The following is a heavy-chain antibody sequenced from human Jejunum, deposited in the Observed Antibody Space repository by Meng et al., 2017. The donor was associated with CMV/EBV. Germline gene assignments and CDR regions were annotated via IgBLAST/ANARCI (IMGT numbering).Heavy chain of an antibody. D-gene: IGHD4-11*01. Sequence: SDGSISTYSWDWIRQPPGEGGKGLKWIGYIYYSRTTYYNPSLKSRVTISVDTAKNQFSLKLNSVTAADTAVYFCARAHNDYSINSWSQGTLVTVSS. CDR3: ARAHNDYSINS. V-gene: IGHV4-59*01. CDR1: DGSISTYS. CDR2: IYYSRTT. J-gene: IGHJ5*02.